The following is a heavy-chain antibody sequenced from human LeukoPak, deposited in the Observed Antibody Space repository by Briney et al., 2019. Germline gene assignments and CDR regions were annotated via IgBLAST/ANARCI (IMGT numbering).Heavy chain of an antibody. CDR3: VRGSGGSYYYPSDY. CDR2: FSPKTGGS. Sequence: GASLKVSCKTSGYTFIGHYMHWVRQAPGHGLEWMCWFSPKTGGSHFAQNFRGRVAMTTDTSISTAYLELSSLRSDDTAVYYCVRGSGGSYYYPSDYWGQGTRVTVSS. CDR1: GYTFIGHY. V-gene: IGHV1-2*02. D-gene: IGHD1-26*01. J-gene: IGHJ4*02.